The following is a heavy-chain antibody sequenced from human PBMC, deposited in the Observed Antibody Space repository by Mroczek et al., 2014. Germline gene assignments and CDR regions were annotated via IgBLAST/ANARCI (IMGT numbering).Heavy chain of an antibody. V-gene: IGHV1-24*01. CDR2: FDPEDGET. J-gene: IGHJ4*02. CDR3: ATVGGMRYCSSTSCYTFDY. D-gene: IGHD2-2*02. CDR1: GYTLTELS. Sequence: VQLQQSGAEVKKPGASVKVSCKVSGYTLTELSMHWVRQAPGKGLEWMGGFDPEDGETIYAQKFQGRVTMTEDTSTDTAYMELSSLRSEDTAVYYCATVGGMRYCSSTSCYTFDYWGQGTLVTVSS.